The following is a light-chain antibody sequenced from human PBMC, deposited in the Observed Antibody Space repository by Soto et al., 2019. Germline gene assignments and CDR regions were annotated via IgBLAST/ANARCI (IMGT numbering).Light chain of an antibody. J-gene: IGLJ2*01. CDR2: EVS. CDR1: SSDVGISNY. V-gene: IGLV2-14*01. CDR3: GSYTSSSTLHVL. Sequence: QSALTQPASVSGSPGQSITISCTGTSSDVGISNYVSWYQQHSGKAPKLMIYEVSNRPSGVSNRFSGSKSGNTASLTISGLQAEDEADYYCGSYTSSSTLHVLFGGGTKVTVL.